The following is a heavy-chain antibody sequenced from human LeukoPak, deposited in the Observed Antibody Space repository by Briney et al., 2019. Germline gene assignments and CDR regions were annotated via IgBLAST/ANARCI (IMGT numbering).Heavy chain of an antibody. V-gene: IGHV3-21*01. CDR2: ISGPSIYI. CDR1: GFTFSTYS. D-gene: IGHD3-10*01. J-gene: IGHJ4*02. CDR3: ARGPYGSGSYDEYYSDS. Sequence: GRSLRLSCAASGFTFSTYSMNWVRQAPGKGLEWVSSISGPSIYIYYADSVRGRFTISRDNAKNTVYLQMNSLRAEDTAVYFCARGPYGSGSYDEYYSDSWGQGTLVTVSS.